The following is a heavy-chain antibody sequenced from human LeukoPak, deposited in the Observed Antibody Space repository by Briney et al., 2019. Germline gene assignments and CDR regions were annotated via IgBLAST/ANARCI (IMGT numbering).Heavy chain of an antibody. CDR3: ARRSYYYSSGWRVRFDY. CDR2: INHSGST. V-gene: IGHV4-34*01. D-gene: IGHD6-19*01. CDR1: GGSFSGYY. Sequence: PSETLSLTCAVYGGSFSGYYWSWIRQPPGKGLDWIGEINHSGSTNYNPSLKSRVTISVDTSKNQFSLKLSSVTAADAAVYYCARRSYYYSSGWRVRFDYWGRGTLVTVSS. J-gene: IGHJ4*02.